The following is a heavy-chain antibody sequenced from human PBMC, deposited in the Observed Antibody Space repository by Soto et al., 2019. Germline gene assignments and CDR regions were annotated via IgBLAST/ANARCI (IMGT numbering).Heavy chain of an antibody. Sequence: PSETLSLTCTVSGGSISSYYWSWIRQPPGKGLEWIGYIYSSGSTNYNPSLKSRVAISVDTSKNQVSLRLSSVTAADTAVYYCARDRGHESSMIVFDHWGQGTLVTVSS. J-gene: IGHJ4*02. D-gene: IGHD3-22*01. V-gene: IGHV4-59*01. CDR1: GGSISSYY. CDR2: IYSSGST. CDR3: ARDRGHESSMIVFDH.